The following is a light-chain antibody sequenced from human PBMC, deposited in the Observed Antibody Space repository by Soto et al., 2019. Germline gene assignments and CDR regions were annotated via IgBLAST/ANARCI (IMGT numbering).Light chain of an antibody. CDR2: DVS. V-gene: IGLV2-11*01. Sequence: QSVLTQPRSVSGSPGQSVTISCTGTSSDVGGYNYVSWYQQHPGKAPKFMIYDVSKRPSGVPDRFSGSKSGNTASLTISGLQAEDDADYYCCSYAGTYNVVFRGATQMTV. CDR1: SSDVGGYNY. J-gene: IGLJ7*01. CDR3: CSYAGTYNVV.